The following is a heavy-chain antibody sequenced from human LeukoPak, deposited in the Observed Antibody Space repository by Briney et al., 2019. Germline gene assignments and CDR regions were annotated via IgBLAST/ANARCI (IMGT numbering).Heavy chain of an antibody. D-gene: IGHD3-22*01. CDR2: ISAYNGNT. V-gene: IGHV1-18*01. CDR1: GYTYSSYG. CDR3: ARDRQLGSSGYYAAY. Sequence: GASVKVSCKASGYTYSSYGISWVRQARGQGLEWMGWISAYNGNTNYAQKVQGRVTLTTETSTSTAYMELRSLRSDDTAVYYCARDRQLGSSGYYAAYWGQGTLVTVSS. J-gene: IGHJ4*02.